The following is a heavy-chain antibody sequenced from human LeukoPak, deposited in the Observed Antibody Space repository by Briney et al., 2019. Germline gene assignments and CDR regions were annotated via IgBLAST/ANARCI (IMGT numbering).Heavy chain of an antibody. J-gene: IGHJ4*02. V-gene: IGHV3-48*01. CDR2: ISSSSSTI. CDR1: GFTFSSYS. CDR3: ARDLITGGYSYGFDY. D-gene: IGHD5-18*01. Sequence: PGGSLRLSCAASGFTFSSYSMNWVRQAPGKGLEWVSYISSSSSTIYYADSVKGRFTISRDNAKNSLYLHMNTLRAEDTAVYYCARDLITGGYSYGFDYWGQGTLVTVSS.